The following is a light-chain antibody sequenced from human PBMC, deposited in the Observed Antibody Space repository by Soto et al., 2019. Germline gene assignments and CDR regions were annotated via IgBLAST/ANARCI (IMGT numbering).Light chain of an antibody. V-gene: IGKV1-39*01. Sequence: DVQMTQSPSPLSASVGDRGTITCRASQSITTYLNWYRQKPGKAPKLLIYAASSLQSGVPSRFSGSGSETEFTLSISSLQPEDFATYFCQQIYSAPLTFGGGTKVDIK. CDR2: AAS. J-gene: IGKJ4*01. CDR1: QSITTY. CDR3: QQIYSAPLT.